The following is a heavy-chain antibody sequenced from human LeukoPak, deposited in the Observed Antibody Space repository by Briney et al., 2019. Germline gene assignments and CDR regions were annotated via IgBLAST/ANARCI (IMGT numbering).Heavy chain of an antibody. J-gene: IGHJ6*02. CDR3: ARVGLVRGVIIYYYYYYGMDV. Sequence: PGRSLRLSCAASGFTFSSYGMHWVRQAPGKGLEWVAVISYDGSNKYYADSVKGRFTISRDNAKNSLYLQMNSLRAEDTAVYYCARVGLVRGVIIYYYYYYGMDVWGQGTTVTVSS. V-gene: IGHV3-30*03. D-gene: IGHD3-10*01. CDR2: ISYDGSNK. CDR1: GFTFSSYG.